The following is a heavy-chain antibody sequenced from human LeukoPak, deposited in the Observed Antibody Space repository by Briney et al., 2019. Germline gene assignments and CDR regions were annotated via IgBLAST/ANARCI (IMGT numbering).Heavy chain of an antibody. CDR2: IKQDGSGK. V-gene: IGHV3-7*01. CDR1: GFMFSGYW. J-gene: IGHJ4*02. Sequence: GGSLRLSCAASGFMFSGYWMGWVRQAPGRGLGGVANIKQDGSGKYYVDSVKGRFTISRDNTKNSLYLQMNSLRAEDTAVYYCARDTRPGIDYWGQGTLVTVSS. CDR3: ARDTRPGIDY.